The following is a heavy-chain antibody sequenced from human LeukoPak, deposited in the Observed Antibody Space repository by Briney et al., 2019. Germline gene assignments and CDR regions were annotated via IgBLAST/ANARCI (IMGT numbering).Heavy chain of an antibody. CDR1: GFTFSSYG. CDR2: IWYDGSNK. D-gene: IGHD6-19*01. J-gene: IGHJ6*03. V-gene: IGHV3-33*03. CDR3: ANAPGGSGWYNMDV. Sequence: PGRSLRLSCAASGFTFSSYGMHWVRQAPGKGLEWVAVIWYDGSNKYYEDSVKGRFTISRDSSKNTLYLQMNSLRVEDTAVYYCANAPGGSGWYNMDVWGKGTTVTVSS.